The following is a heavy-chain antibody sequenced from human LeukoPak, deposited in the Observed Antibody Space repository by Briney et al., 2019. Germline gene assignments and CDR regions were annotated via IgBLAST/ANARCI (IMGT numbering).Heavy chain of an antibody. V-gene: IGHV3-30*18. CDR2: ISYDRGDR. CDR1: GFTFSGYG. D-gene: IGHD6-13*01. CDR3: AKMADRTSWYGVLDY. Sequence: RGSLRVSCEASGFTFSGYGMHWVRHAPGKGLEWVAEISYDRGDRYYAQTVKGGVTISRDTSINTLYMDMSRLRAEDTAVYYCAKMADRTSWYGVLDYWGQGTLVTVSS. J-gene: IGHJ4*02.